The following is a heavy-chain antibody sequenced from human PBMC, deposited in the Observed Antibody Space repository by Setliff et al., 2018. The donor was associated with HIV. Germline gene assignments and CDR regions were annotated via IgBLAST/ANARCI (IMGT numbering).Heavy chain of an antibody. J-gene: IGHJ4*02. Sequence: GGSLRLSCAASEFTFSSYNMNWVRQAPGKGLEWVSSISSSSSYIYYADSVKGRFTISRDNAKNSLYLQMNSLRAEDTAVYYCARVSGTYYIGDYFDYWGQGTLVTVSS. D-gene: IGHD3-10*01. V-gene: IGHV3-21*01. CDR3: ARVSGTYYIGDYFDY. CDR1: EFTFSSYN. CDR2: ISSSSSYI.